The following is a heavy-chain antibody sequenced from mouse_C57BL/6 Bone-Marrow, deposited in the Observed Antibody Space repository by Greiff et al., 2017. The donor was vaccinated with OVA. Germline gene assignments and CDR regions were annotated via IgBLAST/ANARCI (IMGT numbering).Heavy chain of an antibody. CDR3: ARPGSSFYYAMDY. CDR1: GYTFTSYW. Sequence: VQLQQPGAELVRPGTSVKLSCKASGYTFTSYWMHWVKQRPGQGLEWIGVIDPSDSYTNYNQKFKGKATLTVDTSSSTAYMQLSSLTSEDAAVYYCARPGSSFYYAMDYWGQGTSVTVSS. CDR2: IDPSDSYT. D-gene: IGHD1-1*01. J-gene: IGHJ4*01. V-gene: IGHV1-59*01.